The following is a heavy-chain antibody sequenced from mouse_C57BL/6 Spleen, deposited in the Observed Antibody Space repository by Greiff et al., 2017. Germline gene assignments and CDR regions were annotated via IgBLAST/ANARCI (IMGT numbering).Heavy chain of an antibody. Sequence: VQLQQSGPELVKPGASVKISCKASGYSFTGYYMNWVKQSPEKSLEWIGEINPSTGGTTYNQKFKAKATLTVDKSSSTAYMQLKSLTSEDSAVYYCARGKITTVVADFDYWGQGTTLTVSS. CDR3: ARGKITTVVADFDY. CDR2: INPSTGGT. V-gene: IGHV1-42*01. CDR1: GYSFTGYY. D-gene: IGHD1-1*01. J-gene: IGHJ2*01.